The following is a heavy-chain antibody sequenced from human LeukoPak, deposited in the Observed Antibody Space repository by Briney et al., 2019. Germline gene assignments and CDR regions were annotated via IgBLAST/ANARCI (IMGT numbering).Heavy chain of an antibody. CDR2: IIPIFGTA. Sequence: SVKVSCKASGGTFSSYAISWVRQAPGQGLEWMGGIIPIFGTANYAQKFQGRVTITADESTSTAYMELNSLRAEDTAVYYCATSRTTVTLDYWGQGTLVTVSS. CDR1: GGTFSSYA. D-gene: IGHD4-17*01. CDR3: ATSRTTVTLDY. V-gene: IGHV1-69*13. J-gene: IGHJ4*02.